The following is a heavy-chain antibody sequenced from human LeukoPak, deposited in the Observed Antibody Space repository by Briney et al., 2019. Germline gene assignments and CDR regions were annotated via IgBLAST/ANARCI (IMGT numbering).Heavy chain of an antibody. Sequence: SETLSLTCTVSGGSISSYYWSWIRQPAGKGLGWIWRMYSNGNTNYNPSPKSRVTISVETSKKEFSLKLNSVTAADTAVYYCASISIIHPLGGYYYMDVWGKGTTVTIS. CDR3: ASISIIHPLGGYYYMDV. CDR2: MYSNGNT. D-gene: IGHD2/OR15-2a*01. J-gene: IGHJ6*03. CDR1: GGSISSYY. V-gene: IGHV4-4*07.